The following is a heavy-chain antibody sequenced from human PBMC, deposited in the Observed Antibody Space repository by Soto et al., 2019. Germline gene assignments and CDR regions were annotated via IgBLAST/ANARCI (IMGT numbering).Heavy chain of an antibody. D-gene: IGHD3-10*01. CDR1: GGSISSGGYS. CDR2: IYHSGST. CDR3: ARSGSGSYYNNDY. V-gene: IGHV4-30-2*01. J-gene: IGHJ4*02. Sequence: SETLSLTCAVSGGSISSGGYSWSWIRQPPGKGLEWIGYIYHSGSTYYNPSLKSRVTISVDRSKNQFSLKLSSVTAADTAVYYCARSGSGSYYNNDYWGQGTLVTVSS.